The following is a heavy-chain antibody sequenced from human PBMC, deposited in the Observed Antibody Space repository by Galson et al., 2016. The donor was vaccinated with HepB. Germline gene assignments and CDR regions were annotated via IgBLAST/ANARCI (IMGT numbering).Heavy chain of an antibody. V-gene: IGHV3-7*01. CDR3: ARDGPYSSSVYNWFDP. J-gene: IGHJ5*02. CDR1: GFTFSSYS. D-gene: IGHD6-13*01. CDR2: IKQDGSEK. Sequence: SLRLSCAASGFTFSSYSMSWVRQAPGKGLEWVANIKQDGSEKYYVDSVKCRFTISRDNAKNSLYLQMNSLRAEDTAVYYCARDGPYSSSVYNWFDPWGRGTQVTVSS.